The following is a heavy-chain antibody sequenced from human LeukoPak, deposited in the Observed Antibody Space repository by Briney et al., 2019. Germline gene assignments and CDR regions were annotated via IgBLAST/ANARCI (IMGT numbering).Heavy chain of an antibody. V-gene: IGHV3-21*01. Sequence: GGSLRLSCAASGFTFSSYSMNWVRQAPGKGLEWVSSISSSSSYIYYADSVKGRFTISRDNAKNSLYLQMNSLRAEDTAVYYCARVVVEMATAKDYWGQGTLVTVSS. CDR2: ISSSSSYI. D-gene: IGHD2-21*01. CDR1: GFTFSSYS. J-gene: IGHJ4*02. CDR3: ARVVVEMATAKDY.